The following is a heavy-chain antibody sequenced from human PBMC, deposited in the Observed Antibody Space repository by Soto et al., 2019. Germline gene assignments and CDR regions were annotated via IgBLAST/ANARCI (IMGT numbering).Heavy chain of an antibody. J-gene: IGHJ4*02. CDR1: GFMFSNYG. CDR2: MSGSGDNA. Sequence: RGSHRLSCAASGFMFSNYGMSWVRQAPGKGLEWVSIMSGSGDNAYYADSVKGRFTISRDNSKNTLHLQMNSLRAEDTAIYYCAKKITVYAVDPADYWGQGTLVTVSS. D-gene: IGHD3-3*01. CDR3: AKKITVYAVDPADY. V-gene: IGHV3-23*01.